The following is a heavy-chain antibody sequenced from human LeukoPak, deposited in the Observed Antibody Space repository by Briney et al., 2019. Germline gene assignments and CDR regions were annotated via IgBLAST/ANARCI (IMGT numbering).Heavy chain of an antibody. CDR1: GFTFNSHG. CDR2: IRYDGSHH. V-gene: IGHV3-30*02. Sequence: GGSLRLSCVASGFTFNSHGMHWLRQAPGKGLEWVAFIRYDGSHHLYTDSVEGRLTISRDNSQNTLHLQMDSLRAEDTAVYYCARGRYYSCTSCHLDYFDSWGQGTLVTVSS. D-gene: IGHD2-2*01. CDR3: ARGRYYSCTSCHLDYFDS. J-gene: IGHJ4*02.